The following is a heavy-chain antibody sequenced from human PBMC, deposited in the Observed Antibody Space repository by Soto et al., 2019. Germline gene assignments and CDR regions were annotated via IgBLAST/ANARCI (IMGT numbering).Heavy chain of an antibody. CDR1: GGTFSSYA. CDR2: IIPIFGTA. Sequence: QVQLVQSGAEVKKPGSSVKVSCKASGGTFSSYAISWVRQAPGQGLEWMGGIIPIFGTANYAQKFQGRVTITADESTSTAYMELSSLRSEDTAVYYCARDHFPYSDSSGTRMGYWGQGTLVTVSS. D-gene: IGHD3-22*01. J-gene: IGHJ4*02. V-gene: IGHV1-69*01. CDR3: ARDHFPYSDSSGTRMGY.